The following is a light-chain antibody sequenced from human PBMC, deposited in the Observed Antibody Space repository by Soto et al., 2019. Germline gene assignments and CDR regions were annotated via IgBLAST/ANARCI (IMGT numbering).Light chain of an antibody. CDR3: QQYGSSPRT. CDR1: QSVSSNY. CDR2: GAF. Sequence: EIVLTQSPGTLSLSPGERATFSCKASQSVSSNYLAWYQQKPGQAPRLLIYGAFKRATGTPDRFSGSGSGTDFTLTISRMEPEDFAVYCCQQYGSSPRTFGQGTKVDIK. J-gene: IGKJ1*01. V-gene: IGKV3-20*01.